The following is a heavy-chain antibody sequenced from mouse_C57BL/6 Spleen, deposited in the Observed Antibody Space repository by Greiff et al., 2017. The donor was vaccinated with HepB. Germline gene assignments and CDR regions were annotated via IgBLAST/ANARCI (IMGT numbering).Heavy chain of an antibody. CDR2: INPSNGGT. D-gene: IGHD2-4*01. Sequence: QVQLQQPGTELVKPGASVKLSCKASGYTFTSYWMHWVKQRPGQGLEWIGNINPSNGGTNYNEKFKSKATLTVDKSSSTSYMQLSSLTSEDSAVYYCAREGVYDYDGYAMDYWGQGTSVTVSS. V-gene: IGHV1-53*01. CDR3: AREGVYDYDGYAMDY. J-gene: IGHJ4*01. CDR1: GYTFTSYW.